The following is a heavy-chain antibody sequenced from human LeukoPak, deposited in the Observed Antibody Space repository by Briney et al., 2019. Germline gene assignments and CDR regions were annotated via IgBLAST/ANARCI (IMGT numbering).Heavy chain of an antibody. CDR1: GYSISSGYY. V-gene: IGHV4-38-2*02. D-gene: IGHD7-27*01. J-gene: IGHJ4*02. Sequence: SETLSLTCTVSGYSISSGYYWGLIRQPPGKGLECIGTIYHSGSISYNPSLKSRVTISVDTSKNQFSLKLNSLTAADTAVYYCARAIRTGLGIGSFDGWGQGTLVTVSS. CDR2: IYHSGSI. CDR3: ARAIRTGLGIGSFDG.